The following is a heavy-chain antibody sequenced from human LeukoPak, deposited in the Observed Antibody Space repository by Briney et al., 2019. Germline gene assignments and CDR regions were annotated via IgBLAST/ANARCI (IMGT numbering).Heavy chain of an antibody. V-gene: IGHV3-11*04. J-gene: IGHJ4*02. Sequence: PGGSLRLSCAASGFTFSNHYMSWIRQAPGKGLVWVSYISSRSSNKYYADSVKGRFTISRDNAKNSLHLQMNSLRAEDTAVYYCARDSGPDGYSNWGQGTLVTVSS. CDR3: ARDSGPDGYSN. CDR2: ISSRSSNK. D-gene: IGHD5-24*01. CDR1: GFTFSNHY.